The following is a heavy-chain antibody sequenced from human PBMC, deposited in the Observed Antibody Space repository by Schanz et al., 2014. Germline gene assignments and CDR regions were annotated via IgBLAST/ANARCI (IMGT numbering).Heavy chain of an antibody. J-gene: IGHJ6*02. CDR3: AGGGRTTYNYYYGMDV. CDR2: IHQSGGT. D-gene: IGHD1-1*01. CDR1: GGDIGNYY. Sequence: QVQLQESGPGLVKPSETLSLTCSVSGGDIGNYYWSWIRQPPGKGLEWIGYIHQSGGTNYNPSLKSRVTISVDPPKNQFSLKLGSVTAADTAVYYCAGGGRTTYNYYYGMDVWGQGTTVTVSS. V-gene: IGHV4-59*12.